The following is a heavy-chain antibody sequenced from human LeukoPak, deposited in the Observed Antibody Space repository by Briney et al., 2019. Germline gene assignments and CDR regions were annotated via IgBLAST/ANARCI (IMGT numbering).Heavy chain of an antibody. V-gene: IGHV3-33*01. CDR2: IWYDGSNK. Sequence: PGGSLRLSCAASGFTFSSYGMHWVRQAPGKGLEWVVVIWYDGSNKYYADSVKGRFTISRDNSKNTLYLQMNSLRAEDTAVYYCARDSDAFDIWGQGTMVTVSS. CDR1: GFTFSSYG. J-gene: IGHJ3*02. CDR3: ARDSDAFDI.